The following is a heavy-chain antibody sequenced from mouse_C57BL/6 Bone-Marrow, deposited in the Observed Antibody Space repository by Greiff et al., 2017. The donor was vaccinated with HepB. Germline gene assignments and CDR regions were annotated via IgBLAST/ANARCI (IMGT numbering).Heavy chain of an antibody. J-gene: IGHJ4*01. CDR2: IHHNSGST. Sequence: QVQLQQPGAELVKPGASVKLSCKASGYTFTSYWMHWVKQRPGQGLEWIGMIHHNSGSTNYNEKFKSKATLTVVKSSSTAYMQLRSLTSEDSAVYYCARDGEGYAMDYWGQGASVTVSS. CDR3: ARDGEGYAMDY. V-gene: IGHV1-64*01. CDR1: GYTFTSYW.